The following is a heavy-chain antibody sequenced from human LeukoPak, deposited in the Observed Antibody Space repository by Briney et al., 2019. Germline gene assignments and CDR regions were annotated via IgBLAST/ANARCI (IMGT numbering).Heavy chain of an antibody. CDR2: INHSGST. V-gene: IGHV4-34*01. CDR3: ARCPRRAYCYYYMDV. Sequence: SETLSLTCTISGGSFSGYYWSWIRQPPGKGLEWIGEINHSGSTNYNPSLKSRVTISVDTSKNQFSLKLSSVTAADTAVYYCARCPRRAYCYYYMDVWGKGTTVTVSS. J-gene: IGHJ6*03. CDR1: GGSFSGYY.